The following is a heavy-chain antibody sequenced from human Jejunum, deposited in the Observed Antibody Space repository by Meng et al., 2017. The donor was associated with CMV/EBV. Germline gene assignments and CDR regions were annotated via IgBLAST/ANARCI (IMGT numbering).Heavy chain of an antibody. Sequence: GAFFSTYFWSWVRQSPGKVQEWIGQIDHSGRTKYNSSLKSRVTLSVDTSKNQFSLKLRSVIATDTAIYYCARWAGDVHDARPFDYWGQGTLVTVSS. J-gene: IGHJ4*02. CDR3: ARWAGDVHDARPFDY. CDR2: IDHSGRT. CDR1: GAFFSTYF. V-gene: IGHV4-34*01. D-gene: IGHD2-21*01.